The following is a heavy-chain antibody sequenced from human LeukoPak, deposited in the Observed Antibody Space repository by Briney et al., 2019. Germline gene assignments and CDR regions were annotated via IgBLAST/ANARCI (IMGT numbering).Heavy chain of an antibody. CDR1: GFTFSSYA. CDR2: ISSNGGST. D-gene: IGHD1-7*01. V-gene: IGHV3-64*01. CDR3: AKDREGTIADYFDY. J-gene: IGHJ4*02. Sequence: PGGSLRLSCAASGFTFSSYAMHWVRQAPGKGLEYVSTISSNGGSTYYANSVKGRFTISRDNSKNTLYLQMNSLRGEDTAVYYCAKDREGTIADYFDYWGQGTLVTVSS.